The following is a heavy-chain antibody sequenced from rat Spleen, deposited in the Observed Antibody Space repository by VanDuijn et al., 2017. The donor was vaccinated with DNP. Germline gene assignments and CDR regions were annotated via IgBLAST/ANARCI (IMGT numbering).Heavy chain of an antibody. CDR1: GFTFSSFP. J-gene: IGHJ2*01. V-gene: IGHV5-46*01. CDR3: TREDYGGSFDY. CDR2: ISSSGGNI. D-gene: IGHD1-11*01. Sequence: EVQLVESGGDPVQPGRSLKLSCVASGFTFSSFPMAWVRQAPTQGLEWVATISSSGGNIYFRDSVKGRFTISRDTTKSTLYLQMNSLRSEDTASYYCTREDYGGSFDYWGQGVMVTVSS.